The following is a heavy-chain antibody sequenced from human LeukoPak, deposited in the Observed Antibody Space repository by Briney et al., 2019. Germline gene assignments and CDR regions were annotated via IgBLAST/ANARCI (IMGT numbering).Heavy chain of an antibody. CDR3: ARVVKELASRYFDY. J-gene: IGHJ4*02. CDR2: IYSGGST. CDR1: GFTVSSNY. V-gene: IGHV3-53*01. Sequence: PGGSLRLSCAASGFTVSSNYMSWVRQAPGKGLEWVSVIYSGGSTYYADSVKGRFTISRDNSKNTLYLQMNSLRAEDTAVYYCARVVKELASRYFDYWGQGTLVTVSS. D-gene: IGHD1-26*01.